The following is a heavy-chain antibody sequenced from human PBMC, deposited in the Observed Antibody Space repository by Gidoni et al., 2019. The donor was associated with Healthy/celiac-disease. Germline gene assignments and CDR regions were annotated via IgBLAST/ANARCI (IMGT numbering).Heavy chain of an antibody. Sequence: QITLKESGPTLVKPTQTLPLTCTFSGFSPSTSGVGVGWIRQPPGKALEWLALIYWNDDKRYSPSLKSRLTITKDTSKNQVVLTMTNMDPVDTATYYCAHRRIAVAPRAFDYWGQRTLVTVSS. V-gene: IGHV2-5*01. CDR2: IYWNDDK. J-gene: IGHJ4*02. CDR3: AHRRIAVAPRAFDY. CDR1: GFSPSTSGVG. D-gene: IGHD6-19*01.